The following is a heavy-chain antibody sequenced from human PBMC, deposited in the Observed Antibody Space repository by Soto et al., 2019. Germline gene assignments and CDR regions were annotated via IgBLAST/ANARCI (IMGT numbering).Heavy chain of an antibody. V-gene: IGHV4-61*01. CDR3: ARDVGYSRNWFDV. Sequence: QVQLQESGPGLVKPSETLSLTCTVSGGSVNSGTYYWPWIRQPPGKGLEWIGNIYYSGSNNCNPSLKSRVTISVDRSKNQFCLKLTSVTAAHTAMYYCARDVGYSRNWFDVGGQGTRVTVSA. CDR1: GGSVNSGTYY. J-gene: IGHJ5*02. D-gene: IGHD1-1*01. CDR2: IYYSGSN.